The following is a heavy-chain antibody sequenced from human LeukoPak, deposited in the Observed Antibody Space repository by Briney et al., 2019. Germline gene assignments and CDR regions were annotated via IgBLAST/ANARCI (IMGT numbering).Heavy chain of an antibody. D-gene: IGHD6-13*01. CDR1: GYTFTSYD. J-gene: IGHJ6*02. CDR3: ARRRYSSSWPYYYYYGMDV. CDR2: MNPNSGNT. V-gene: IGHV1-8*01. Sequence: ASVKVSCKTSGYTFTSYDINWVRQATGQGLEWMGWMNPNSGNTGYAQKFQGRVTMTRNTSISTAYMELSSLRSEDTAVYYCARRRYSSSWPYYYYYGMDVWGQGTTVTVSS.